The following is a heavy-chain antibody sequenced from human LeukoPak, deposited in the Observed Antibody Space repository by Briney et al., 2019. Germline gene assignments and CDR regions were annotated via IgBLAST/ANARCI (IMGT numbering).Heavy chain of an antibody. V-gene: IGHV1-2*02. CDR3: ARTSYYYDSSALRY. J-gene: IGHJ4*02. D-gene: IGHD3-22*01. CDR2: INPNSGGT. Sequence: GASVTVSCKASGYTFTGYYMHWVRQAPGQGLEWMGWINPNSGGTNYAQKFQGRVTMTRDTSISTAYMELSRLRSDDTAVYYCARTSYYYDSSALRYWGQGTLVTVSS. CDR1: GYTFTGYY.